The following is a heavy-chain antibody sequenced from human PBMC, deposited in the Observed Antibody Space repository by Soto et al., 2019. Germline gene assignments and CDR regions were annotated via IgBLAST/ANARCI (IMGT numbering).Heavy chain of an antibody. Sequence: QVQLEESGGDVVQPGSSLRLACAASGFTFSNYGMHWVRQAPGKGLEWVAYVSYDAANKYYADSVRGRFTISRDNSENTLHLQMDSLSGADSALYFCASGTSFDHWGQGTPVSVSS. J-gene: IGHJ4*02. CDR1: GFTFSNYG. CDR2: VSYDAANK. CDR3: ASGTSFDH. V-gene: IGHV3-30*03.